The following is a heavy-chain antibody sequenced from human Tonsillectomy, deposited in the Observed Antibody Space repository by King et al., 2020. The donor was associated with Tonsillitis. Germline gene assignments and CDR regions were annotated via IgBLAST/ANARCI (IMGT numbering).Heavy chain of an antibody. V-gene: IGHV3-74*01. Sequence: VQLVESGGGLVQSGGSLRLSCAASGFTFSRYWMQWVRQAPGKGLVWVSRINSDGSSTSYADSVKGRFTISRDNAKNTLYLQMNSLRAEDTAVYYCAREGLSYGDYYFDYWGQGTLVTVSS. CDR2: INSDGSST. D-gene: IGHD5-18*01. CDR3: AREGLSYGDYYFDY. CDR1: GFTFSRYW. J-gene: IGHJ4*02.